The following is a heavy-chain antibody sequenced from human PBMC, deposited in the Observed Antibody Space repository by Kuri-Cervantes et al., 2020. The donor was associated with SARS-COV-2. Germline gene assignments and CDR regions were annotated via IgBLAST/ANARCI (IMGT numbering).Heavy chain of an antibody. V-gene: IGHV4-59*08. J-gene: IGHJ6*03. CDR1: GGSISSYY. CDR3: ARRSYYDFFTGYYIPFYMDV. CDR2: IYYSGST. Sequence: GSLRLSCTVSGGSISSYYWSWIRQPPGKGLEWIGYIYYSGSTNYNPSLKSRVTISVDTSKNQFSLKLTSVTAADTAVYYCARRSYYDFFTGYYIPFYMDVWGKGTTVTVSS. D-gene: IGHD3-9*01.